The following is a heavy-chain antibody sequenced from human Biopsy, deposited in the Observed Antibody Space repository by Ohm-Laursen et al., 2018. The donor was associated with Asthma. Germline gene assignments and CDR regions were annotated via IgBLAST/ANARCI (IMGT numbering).Heavy chain of an antibody. CDR2: IYSGGTS. V-gene: IGHV3-53*01. J-gene: IGHJ3*02. CDR3: ARAYGGSFFSGSFDI. D-gene: IGHD4-23*01. CDR1: GFAVSSDY. Sequence: SLRLSCAASGFAVSSDYMFWVRQAPGKGLEWVSVIYSGGTSHTADSVRGRFTISRDNSKNTLSLQMNSLRAEDTAVYYCARAYGGSFFSGSFDIWGQGTMVTVSS.